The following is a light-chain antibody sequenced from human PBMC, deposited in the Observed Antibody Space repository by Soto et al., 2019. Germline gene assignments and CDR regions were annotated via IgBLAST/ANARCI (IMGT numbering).Light chain of an antibody. CDR1: SSDVGYYNY. Sequence: QSALTQPASVSGSPGQSITISCTGTSSDVGYYNYVSWYQQHPGKVPKLMLYDVRDRPSGVSDRFSGSKSGNTASLTLSGLQAEDEADYFCSSYTSTSTLVFGTGTKLTVL. V-gene: IGLV2-14*03. J-gene: IGLJ1*01. CDR3: SSYTSTSTLV. CDR2: DVR.